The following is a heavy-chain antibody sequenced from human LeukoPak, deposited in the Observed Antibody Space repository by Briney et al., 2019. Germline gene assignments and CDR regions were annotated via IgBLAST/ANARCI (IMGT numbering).Heavy chain of an antibody. V-gene: IGHV4-4*07. CDR3: ARASPLGYCSSTSCHHYYYYGMDV. Sequence: SETLSLTCTVSGGSISSYYCSWIRHPAGRGLEWVGRIYTIVRTNNNPSLKSRVIMSVDTSKNHFSMKLSSVTPADTAVYYCARASPLGYCSSTSCHHYYYYGMDVWGQGTTVTVSS. D-gene: IGHD2-2*01. CDR1: GGSISSYY. CDR2: IYTIVRT. J-gene: IGHJ6*02.